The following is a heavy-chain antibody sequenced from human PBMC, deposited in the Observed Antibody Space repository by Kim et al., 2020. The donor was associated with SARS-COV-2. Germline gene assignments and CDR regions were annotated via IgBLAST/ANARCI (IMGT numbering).Heavy chain of an antibody. D-gene: IGHD3-10*01. Sequence: ASVKVSCKTSGFPFTDYFIHWMRQAPVQGLEWMGQINLKTGDTKYLEKFQGRLTMTRDTSINTAYMDVSRLTSGDTAAYYCARDLAGDVGSFFDYWGQGSLVTVSS. CDR3: ARDLAGDVGSFFDY. J-gene: IGHJ4*02. CDR1: GFPFTDYF. V-gene: IGHV1-2*06. CDR2: INLKTGDT.